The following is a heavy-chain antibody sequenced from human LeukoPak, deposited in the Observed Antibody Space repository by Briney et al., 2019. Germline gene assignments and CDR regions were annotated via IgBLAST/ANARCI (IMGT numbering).Heavy chain of an antibody. Sequence: GGSLRLSCAASGFTFSTYAMSWVRQAPGRGRDWVSAIGDTTYYADSVKGRFTISRDNSKNTLYLQMDNLRAEDAAIYYCAKAYAFVGANYFDYWGQGTLVTVSS. D-gene: IGHD1-26*01. CDR1: GFTFSTYA. CDR3: AKAYAFVGANYFDY. V-gene: IGHV3-23*01. J-gene: IGHJ4*02. CDR2: IGDTT.